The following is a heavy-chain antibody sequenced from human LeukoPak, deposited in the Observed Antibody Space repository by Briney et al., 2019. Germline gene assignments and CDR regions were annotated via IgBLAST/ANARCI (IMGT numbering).Heavy chain of an antibody. CDR1: GGSISSHY. V-gene: IGHV4-59*11. J-gene: IGHJ6*03. D-gene: IGHD1-14*01. Sequence: SETLSLTCTVSGGSISSHYWSWIRQPPGKGVEWIGYIYYSGSTNYSPSLKSRVTISVDTSKNQFSLKLSSVTAADTAVYYCARGNRDYYYMDVWGKGTTVTVSS. CDR3: ARGNRDYYYMDV. CDR2: IYYSGST.